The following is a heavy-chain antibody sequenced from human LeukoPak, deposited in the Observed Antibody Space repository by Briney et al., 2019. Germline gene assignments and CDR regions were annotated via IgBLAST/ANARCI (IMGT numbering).Heavy chain of an antibody. Sequence: PSETLSLTCTASGGSISSYYWSWIRQPPGKGLEWIGYIYYSGSTTYNPSLKSRVTISVDTSKNQFSLKLSSVTAADTAVYYCARLGYCGGDCSYFDYWGQGTLVTVSS. CDR2: IYYSGST. CDR1: GGSISSYY. J-gene: IGHJ4*02. CDR3: ARLGYCGGDCSYFDY. D-gene: IGHD2-21*02. V-gene: IGHV4-59*08.